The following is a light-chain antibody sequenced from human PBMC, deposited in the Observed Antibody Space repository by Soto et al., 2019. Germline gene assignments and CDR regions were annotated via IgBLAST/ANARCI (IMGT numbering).Light chain of an antibody. J-gene: IGKJ1*01. CDR3: QQSYSSPPT. V-gene: IGKV1-39*01. Sequence: DIQMTQSPSSLSASVGDRVTITCRASQSISTYLYWYQQKPGKAPKLLIFAASSLQSGVPSRFSGSRSGPDFTLTISSLQPEDFATYYCQQSYSSPPTFGQGTKVDIK. CDR2: AAS. CDR1: QSISTY.